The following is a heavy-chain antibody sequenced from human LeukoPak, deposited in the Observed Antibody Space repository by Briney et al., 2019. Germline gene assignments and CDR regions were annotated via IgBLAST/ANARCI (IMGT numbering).Heavy chain of an antibody. Sequence: SGGSLRLSCAASGFIFSDYYVTWIRQAPGKGLEWLSYIDSSGDVIYYADSVKGRFTISRDNAKNSLYLQMNSLGAEDTAVYYCAKGTHSSSWHWYDPWGQGTLVTVSS. D-gene: IGHD6-13*01. CDR2: IDSSGDVI. CDR1: GFIFSDYY. V-gene: IGHV3-11*01. J-gene: IGHJ5*02. CDR3: AKGTHSSSWHWYDP.